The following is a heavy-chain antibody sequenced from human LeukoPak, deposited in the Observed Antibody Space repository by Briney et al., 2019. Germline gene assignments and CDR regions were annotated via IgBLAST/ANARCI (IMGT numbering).Heavy chain of an antibody. CDR3: ARIMYDSSGQDWCDP. D-gene: IGHD3-22*01. CDR2: ISAYNGNT. Sequence: ASVKVSCKASGYTFTSYGISWVRQAPGQGLEWMGWISAYNGNTNYAQKLQGRVTMTTDTSTSTAYSELRSLRSDDTAVYYCARIMYDSSGQDWCDPRGQVTLVTVSS. J-gene: IGHJ5*02. CDR1: GYTFTSYG. V-gene: IGHV1-18*01.